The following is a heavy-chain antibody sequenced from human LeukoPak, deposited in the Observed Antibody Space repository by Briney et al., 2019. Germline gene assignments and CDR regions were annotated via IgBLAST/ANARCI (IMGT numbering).Heavy chain of an antibody. CDR2: INSGGSGT. V-gene: IGHV3-74*01. CDR1: GFAFSSNW. D-gene: IGHD7-27*01. J-gene: IGHJ4*02. Sequence: WGSLRLSCAASGFAFSSNWMHWVRQTPGKGLVWVSRINSGGSGTSYAASVEGRFTISRDNAKNTLYLQMNSLRVEDTAVYYCATSLGPLTEYWGQGTLVTVSS. CDR3: ATSLGPLTEY.